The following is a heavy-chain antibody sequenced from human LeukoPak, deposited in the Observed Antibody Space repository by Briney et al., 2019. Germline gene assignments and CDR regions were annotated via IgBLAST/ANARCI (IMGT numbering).Heavy chain of an antibody. CDR2: INHSGST. D-gene: IGHD3-16*02. CDR1: GGSFSGYY. Sequence: SETLSLTCAVYGGSFSGYYWSWIRQPPGKGLEWIGEINHSGSTNYNPSLKSRVTISVDTSKNQFSLKLTSVTAADTAVYYCARVGYRGGLDYWGQGTLVTVSS. CDR3: ARVGYRGGLDY. J-gene: IGHJ4*02. V-gene: IGHV4-34*01.